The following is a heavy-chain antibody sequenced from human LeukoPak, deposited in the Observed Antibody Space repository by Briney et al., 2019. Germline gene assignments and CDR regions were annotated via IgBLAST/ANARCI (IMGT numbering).Heavy chain of an antibody. CDR3: ARGSSAVAGTVDYFDY. D-gene: IGHD6-19*01. Sequence: ASVKVSCKASGYTFTSYGISWVRQAPGQGLEWMGWINAGNGNTKYSQEFQGRVTITRDTSASTAYMELSSLRSEDMAVYYCARGSSAVAGTVDYFDYWGQGTLVTVSS. J-gene: IGHJ4*02. CDR1: GYTFTSYG. CDR2: INAGNGNT. V-gene: IGHV1-3*03.